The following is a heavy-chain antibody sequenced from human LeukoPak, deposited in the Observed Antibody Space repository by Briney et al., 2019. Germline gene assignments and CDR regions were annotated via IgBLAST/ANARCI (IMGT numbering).Heavy chain of an antibody. CDR1: GGTFSSYA. D-gene: IGHD2-2*01. J-gene: IGHJ3*02. CDR2: IIPIFGTA. CDR3: AVGVVPAAFDAFDI. V-gene: IGHV1-69*05. Sequence: SVKVSCKASGGTFSSYAISWVRQAPGQGLEWMGRIIPIFGTANYAQKFQGRVTITTYESTSTACMELSSLRSEDTAVYYCAVGVVPAAFDAFDIWGQGTMVTVSS.